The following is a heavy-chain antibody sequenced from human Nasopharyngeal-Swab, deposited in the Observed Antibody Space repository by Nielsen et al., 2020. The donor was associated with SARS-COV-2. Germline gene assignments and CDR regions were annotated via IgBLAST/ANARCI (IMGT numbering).Heavy chain of an antibody. V-gene: IGHV3-23*01. Sequence: GGSLRLSCAASGFTFSRYAISLVRQAPGKGLEWISAISGLGGSTYYADSVKGRFTISRDNSKNTLYLQMNSLRAEDTAVYFCARTTVTTDPGDYWGQGTLVTVSS. CDR2: ISGLGGST. J-gene: IGHJ4*02. CDR1: GFTFSRYA. CDR3: ARTTVTTDPGDY. D-gene: IGHD4-17*01.